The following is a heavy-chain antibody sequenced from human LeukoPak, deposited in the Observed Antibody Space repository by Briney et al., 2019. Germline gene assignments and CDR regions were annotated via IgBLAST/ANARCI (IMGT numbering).Heavy chain of an antibody. V-gene: IGHV3-21*01. CDR1: GFTFSTYS. D-gene: IGHD2-15*01. CDR2: IGSGPSSI. J-gene: IGHJ4*02. Sequence: ESGGSLRLSCAASGFTFSTYSINWVRQAPGKGLQWVSGIGSGPSSIYYADSVKGRFAISRDNAKNSVYLQMNSLRVEDTAVYYCAPDCSGGSCYLAFFDGWGQGTLVTVSS. CDR3: APDCSGGSCYLAFFDG.